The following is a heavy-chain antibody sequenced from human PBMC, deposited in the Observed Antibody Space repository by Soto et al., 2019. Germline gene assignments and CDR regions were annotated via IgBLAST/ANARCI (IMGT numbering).Heavy chain of an antibody. J-gene: IGHJ4*02. CDR2: IVPHSGTS. CDR3: ARYGRVSPYFFDY. D-gene: IGHD3-10*01. Sequence: SVKVSCKASGASFSSYAFSWLRQAPGQGLEWMGGIVPHSGTSNYAQKFQGRVTITANESTTTAYMELSTLRSEDTAVYYCARYGRVSPYFFDYWGQGTQVTVSS. CDR1: GASFSSYA. V-gene: IGHV1-69*13.